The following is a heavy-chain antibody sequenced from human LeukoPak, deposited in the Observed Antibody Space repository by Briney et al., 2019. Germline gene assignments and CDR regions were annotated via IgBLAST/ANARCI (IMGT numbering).Heavy chain of an antibody. CDR1: GFTFSRYA. D-gene: IGHD3-10*01. J-gene: IGHJ4*02. CDR3: VKDSSSGSYFDY. V-gene: IGHV3-64D*06. Sequence: GGSLRLSCSASGFTFSRYAMHWVRQAPGKGLEYVSAISSNGGSTYYADSVKGRFTISRDNSRNTLHLQKSSLRVEDTAVYYCVKDSSSGSYFDYWGQGTLVTVSS. CDR2: ISSNGGST.